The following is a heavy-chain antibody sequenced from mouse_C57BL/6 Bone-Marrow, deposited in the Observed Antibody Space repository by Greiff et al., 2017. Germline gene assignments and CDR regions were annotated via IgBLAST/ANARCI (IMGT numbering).Heavy chain of an antibody. J-gene: IGHJ3*01. Sequence: EVQLVESGGDLVKPGGSLKLSCAASGFTFSSYGMSWVRQTPDKRLEWVATISSGGSYTYYPDSVKGRFTISRDNAKNTLYLQMSSLKSEDTAMYYCARDDYVLFAYWGKGTLVTVSA. D-gene: IGHD2-4*01. CDR2: ISSGGSYT. CDR3: ARDDYVLFAY. V-gene: IGHV5-6*01. CDR1: GFTFSSYG.